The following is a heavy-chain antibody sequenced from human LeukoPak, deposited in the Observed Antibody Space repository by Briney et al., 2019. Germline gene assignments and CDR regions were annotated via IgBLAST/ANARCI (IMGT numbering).Heavy chain of an antibody. CDR2: IYYSGST. D-gene: IGHD3-10*01. CDR3: ARTYGSGSYLSP. CDR1: GGSISSYY. J-gene: IGHJ5*02. Sequence: SETLSPTCTVSGGSISSYYWSWIRQPPGKGLEWIGYIYYSGSTNYNPSLKSRVTISVDTSKNQFSLKLSSVTAADTAVYYCARTYGSGSYLSPWGQGTLVTVSS. V-gene: IGHV4-59*08.